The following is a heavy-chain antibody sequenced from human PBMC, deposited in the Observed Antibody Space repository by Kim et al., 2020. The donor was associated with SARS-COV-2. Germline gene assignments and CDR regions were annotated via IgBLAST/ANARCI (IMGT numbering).Heavy chain of an antibody. Sequence: YADSVKGRFTISRDTSKNTLDLQMNSLRVEDTAVYFCAQACGDTCYRYDNWGQGTLVTVSS. V-gene: IGHV3-23*01. J-gene: IGHJ4*02. CDR3: AQACGDTCYRYDN. D-gene: IGHD2-15*01.